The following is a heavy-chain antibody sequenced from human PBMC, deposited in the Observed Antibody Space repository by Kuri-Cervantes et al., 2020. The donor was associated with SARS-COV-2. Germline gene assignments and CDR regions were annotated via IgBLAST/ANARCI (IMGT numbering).Heavy chain of an antibody. V-gene: IGHV4-59*11. CDR2: IYYSGST. CDR3: ARDFGYCSGGSCSEDAFDI. D-gene: IGHD2-15*01. CDR1: GGSISSHY. Sequence: ESLKISCTVSGGSISSHYWSWIRQPPGKGLEWIGYIYYSGSTNYNPSLKSRVTISVDTSKNQFSLKLSSVTAADTAVYYCARDFGYCSGGSCSEDAFDIWGQGTMVTVSS. J-gene: IGHJ3*02.